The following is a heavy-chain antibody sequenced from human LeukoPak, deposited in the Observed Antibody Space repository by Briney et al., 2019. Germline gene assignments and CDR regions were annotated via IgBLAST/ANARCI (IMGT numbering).Heavy chain of an antibody. CDR2: MNTNSGNT. V-gene: IGHV1-8*01. J-gene: IGHJ4*02. Sequence: ASVKVSCKASGYTFTSYDINWVRQATGQGLEWMGWMNTNSGNTGYAQKFQGRVTMTRNTSISTAYMELSSLRSEDTAVYYCARVRRRITIFGVAWYYFDYWGQGTQFTVSS. CDR1: GYTFTSYD. D-gene: IGHD3-3*01. CDR3: ARVRRRITIFGVAWYYFDY.